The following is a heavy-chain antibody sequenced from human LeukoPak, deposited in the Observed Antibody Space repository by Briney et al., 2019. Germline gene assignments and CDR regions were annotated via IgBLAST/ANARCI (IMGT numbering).Heavy chain of an antibody. Sequence: PGGSLRLSCAASGFTFRNYAMSWVRQAPGKGLEWVSVIDGGGGPTYYADSVKGRFTTSRDNSKNTLYLQMNSLRAGDVAVYFCAKNSGYYWQYFFDSWGEGTLVTVSS. D-gene: IGHD6-25*01. CDR1: GFTFRNYA. CDR3: AKNSGYYWQYFFDS. J-gene: IGHJ4*02. CDR2: IDGGGGPT. V-gene: IGHV3-23*01.